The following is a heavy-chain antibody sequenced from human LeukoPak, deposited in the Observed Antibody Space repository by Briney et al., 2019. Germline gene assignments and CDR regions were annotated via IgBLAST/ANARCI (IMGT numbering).Heavy chain of an antibody. Sequence: GGSLRLSCAASGFTFSSFAMNWVRQAPGKGLEWISTIDHNGDITYYADSVKGRFTISRDNSRNTLYLQMSSLRADDTAVYYCARDAATYTSVRSLVYWGQGTLVTVSS. CDR2: IDHNGDIT. CDR1: GFTFSSFA. J-gene: IGHJ4*02. D-gene: IGHD6-19*01. CDR3: ARDAATYTSVRSLVY. V-gene: IGHV3-23*01.